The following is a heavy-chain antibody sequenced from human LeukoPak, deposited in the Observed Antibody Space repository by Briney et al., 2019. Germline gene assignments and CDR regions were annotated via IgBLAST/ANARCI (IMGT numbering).Heavy chain of an antibody. J-gene: IGHJ3*02. CDR2: INHSGST. V-gene: IGHV4-34*01. CDR1: GGSFSGYY. D-gene: IGHD3-10*01. Sequence: SETLSLTCAVYGGSFSGYYWSWIRQPPGKGLEWIGEINHSGSTNYNPSLKSRVTISVDTSKNQVSLKLNSVTAADTAVYYCARPSSGSYSYAFDIWGQGTMLTVSS. CDR3: ARPSSGSYSYAFDI.